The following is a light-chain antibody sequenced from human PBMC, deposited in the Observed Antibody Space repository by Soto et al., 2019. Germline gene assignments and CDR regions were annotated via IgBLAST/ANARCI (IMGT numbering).Light chain of an antibody. Sequence: DIQMTQSPSSLSASVGDRVTITCKASQDIRNYLNWYQQKPGKAPKLLIYDASNLETGVPSRFSGSGSGSDYTSTISSLQPEDIATYYCQQYDNIPRTFGPGTKVDIK. J-gene: IGKJ3*01. CDR2: DAS. V-gene: IGKV1-33*01. CDR3: QQYDNIPRT. CDR1: QDIRNY.